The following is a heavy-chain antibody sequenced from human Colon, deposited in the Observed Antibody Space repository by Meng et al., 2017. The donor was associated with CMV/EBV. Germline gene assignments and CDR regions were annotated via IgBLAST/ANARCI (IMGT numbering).Heavy chain of an antibody. Sequence: EVQLGESGGGLVQPGGSLILSCAASGFTFNSYAMSWVRQAPGKGLEWVSGIGGSGVNTYYAGSVKGRCTISKDNSKNTLYLRMSTLRAEDTAVYYCAKKSSAWYEDIWGHGTLVTVSS. CDR1: GFTFNSYA. D-gene: IGHD6-19*01. V-gene: IGHV3-23*04. CDR3: AKKSSAWYEDI. J-gene: IGHJ4*01. CDR2: IGGSGVNT.